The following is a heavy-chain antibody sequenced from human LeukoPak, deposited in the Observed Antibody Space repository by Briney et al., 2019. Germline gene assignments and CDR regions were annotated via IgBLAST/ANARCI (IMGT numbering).Heavy chain of an antibody. Sequence: GGSLRLSCAASGFTFSSYGMHWVRQAPGKGLEWVAVIWYDGSNKYYADSVKGRFTISRDNSKNTLYLQMNSLRAEDTAVYYCAEDWDNYYYYMDVWGKGTTVTVS. CDR3: AEDWDNYYYYMDV. V-gene: IGHV3-33*06. D-gene: IGHD1-26*01. CDR1: GFTFSSYG. CDR2: IWYDGSNK. J-gene: IGHJ6*03.